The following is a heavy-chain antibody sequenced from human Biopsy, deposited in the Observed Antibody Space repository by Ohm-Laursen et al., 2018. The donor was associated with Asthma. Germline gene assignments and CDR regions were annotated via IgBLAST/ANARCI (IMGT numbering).Heavy chain of an antibody. V-gene: IGHV4/OR15-8*01. CDR1: GDSISSNSW. J-gene: IGHJ2*01. Sequence: TLSLTWVVSGDSISSNSWWTWVRQSPGRGLEWIGEIYYSGSTNYHPSLKGRVTISVAKSKNQFSLRLTSVTAADTAVYYCARAIGTGDWYFDVWGRGTLVTVSS. CDR3: ARAIGTGDWYFDV. CDR2: IYYSGST. D-gene: IGHD1-1*01.